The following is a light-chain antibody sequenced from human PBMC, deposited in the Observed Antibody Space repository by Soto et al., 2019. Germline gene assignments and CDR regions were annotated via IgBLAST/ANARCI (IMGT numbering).Light chain of an antibody. Sequence: EIVLTQSPDTVSLSPGEGATLSCRASQSVSSNQLAWYQHKPGQAPRLLIYDAYKRATGIPDRFSGSGSGTDFTLTITRLEPEDFAVYYCQQYGSSPWTFGQGTKVDI. V-gene: IGKV3-20*01. CDR3: QQYGSSPWT. J-gene: IGKJ1*01. CDR1: QSVSSNQ. CDR2: DAY.